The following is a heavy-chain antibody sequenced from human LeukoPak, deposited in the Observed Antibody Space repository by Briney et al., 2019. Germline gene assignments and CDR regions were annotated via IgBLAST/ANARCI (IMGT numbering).Heavy chain of an antibody. CDR2: ISYGGSNK. Sequence: GGSLRLSCAASGFTFSSYAMHWVRQAPGKGLEWVAVISYGGSNKYYADSVKGRFTISRDNSKNTLYLQMNSLRAEDTAVYYCARDLTVGATGHWGQGTLVTVSS. V-gene: IGHV3-30-3*01. D-gene: IGHD1-26*01. CDR3: ARDLTVGATGH. J-gene: IGHJ4*02. CDR1: GFTFSSYA.